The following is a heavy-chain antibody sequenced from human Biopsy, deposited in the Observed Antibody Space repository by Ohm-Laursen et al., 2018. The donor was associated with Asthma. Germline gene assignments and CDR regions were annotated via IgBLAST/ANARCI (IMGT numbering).Heavy chain of an antibody. CDR2: IKSKTDGGTT. V-gene: IGHV3-15*01. CDR3: TTRPRAANQLDP. CDR1: GFTFSNAW. J-gene: IGHJ5*02. D-gene: IGHD2-15*01. Sequence: SLRLSCAASGFTFSNAWMSWVRQAPGKGLGWVGRIKSKTDGGTTDYAAPVKGRFTISRDDSKNTLYLQMNSLKTEDTAVYYCTTRPRAANQLDPWGQGTLVTVSS.